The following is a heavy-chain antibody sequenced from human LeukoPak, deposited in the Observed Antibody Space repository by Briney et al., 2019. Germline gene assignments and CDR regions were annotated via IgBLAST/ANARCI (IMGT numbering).Heavy chain of an antibody. Sequence: SETLSRTCSVSDDSITMYYWTWMRQPPGKEREWIGYVDHTGSTNFNHSLNGRVSISRDTSKNLFSLRLRSVTAADTAVYFCARGRVSSSTWYSTYYYYFYMDVWGKGTTVTVSS. D-gene: IGHD4-11*01. CDR2: VDHTGST. CDR1: DDSITMYY. J-gene: IGHJ6*03. CDR3: ARGRVSSSTWYSTYYYYFYMDV. V-gene: IGHV4-59*01.